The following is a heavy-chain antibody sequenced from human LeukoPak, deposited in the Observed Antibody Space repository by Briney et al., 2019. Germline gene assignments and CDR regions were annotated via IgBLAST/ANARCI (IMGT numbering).Heavy chain of an antibody. D-gene: IGHD2-21*02. CDR1: GYTFTSYD. Sequence: ASVKVSCKASGYTFTSYDINWVRQATGQGLEWMGWMDPNSGNTGYAQKFQGRVTMTRNTSISTAYMELSRLRSDDTAVYYCARGPPCGGDCYPYEYYFDYWGQGTLVTVSS. CDR3: ARGPPCGGDCYPYEYYFDY. J-gene: IGHJ4*02. V-gene: IGHV1-8*01. CDR2: MDPNSGNT.